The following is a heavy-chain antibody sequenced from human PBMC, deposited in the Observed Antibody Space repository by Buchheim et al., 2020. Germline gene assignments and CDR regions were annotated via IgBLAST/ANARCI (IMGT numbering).Heavy chain of an antibody. J-gene: IGHJ6*02. V-gene: IGHV1-8*01. CDR3: ARGGRSYFDWLLSYYYYGMDV. CDR2: MNPNSGTT. Sequence: QVQLVQSGAEVKKPGASVKVSCKASGYTFTSYDINWVRQATGQGLEWMGWMNPNSGTTGYAQKFQGRVTMTRNTSISTAYMELSSLRSEDTAVYYCARGGRSYFDWLLSYYYYGMDVWGQGTT. CDR1: GYTFTSYD. D-gene: IGHD3-9*01.